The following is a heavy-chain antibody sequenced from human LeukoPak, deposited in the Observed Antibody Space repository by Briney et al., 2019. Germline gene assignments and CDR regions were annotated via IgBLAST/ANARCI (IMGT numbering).Heavy chain of an antibody. V-gene: IGHV3-23*01. J-gene: IGHJ4*02. CDR3: AKKPNSNHW. D-gene: IGHD1-14*01. Sequence: GGSLRLSCAASGFTFSSYAMSWVRQAPGKGLEWVSAISASGVSTYYADSVKGRFTISRDNSKNTLYLQMNSLRAEDTAMYYCAKKPNSNHWWGQGTLVTVSS. CDR2: ISASGVST. CDR1: GFTFSSYA.